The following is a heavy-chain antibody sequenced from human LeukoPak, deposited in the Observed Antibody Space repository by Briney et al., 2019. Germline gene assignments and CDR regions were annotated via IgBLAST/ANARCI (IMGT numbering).Heavy chain of an antibody. D-gene: IGHD3-3*01. Sequence: GGSLRLSCAASGLTLSTYWMHWVRQGPGKGLVWVSYISPDGTITRYADSVKGRFTISRDNAKNTLYLQMNSLRAEDTAVYYYATPWSYWGQGTLVTVSS. CDR1: GLTLSTYW. J-gene: IGHJ4*02. CDR2: ISPDGTIT. V-gene: IGHV3-74*01. CDR3: ATPWSY.